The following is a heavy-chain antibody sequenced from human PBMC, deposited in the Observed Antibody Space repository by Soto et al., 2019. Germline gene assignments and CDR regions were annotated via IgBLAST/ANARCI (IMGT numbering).Heavy chain of an antibody. D-gene: IGHD3-22*01. V-gene: IGHV3-21*01. CDR1: GVTFSSYS. CDR3: ARDLATFYDSSGYYYGSAFDI. Sequence: GGSLRHSCAASGVTFSSYSMNWVRQAPGKGLEWVSSISSSSSYIYYADSVKGRFTISRDNAKNSLYLQMNSLRAEDTAVYYCARDLATFYDSSGYYYGSAFDIWGQGTMVTVSS. CDR2: ISSSSSYI. J-gene: IGHJ3*02.